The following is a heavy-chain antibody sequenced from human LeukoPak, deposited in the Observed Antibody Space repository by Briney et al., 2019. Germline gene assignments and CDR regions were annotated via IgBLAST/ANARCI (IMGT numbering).Heavy chain of an antibody. CDR1: GFTFSGSL. CDR3: TSRDNYDSSYYMDV. Sequence: GGALRLSCAASGFTFSGSLIQGVRQASGKGLEWVGLVRSKANSYATSYSASVKGRFTISRDDSKNTAYLQMNSLNTEDTAIYYCTSRDNYDSSYYMDVWGKGTTVTVSS. V-gene: IGHV3-73*01. CDR2: VRSKANSYAT. D-gene: IGHD3-22*01. J-gene: IGHJ6*03.